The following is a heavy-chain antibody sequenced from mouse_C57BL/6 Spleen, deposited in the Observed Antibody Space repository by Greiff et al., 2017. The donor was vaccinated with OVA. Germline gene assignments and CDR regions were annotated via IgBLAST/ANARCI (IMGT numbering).Heavy chain of an antibody. Sequence: EVHLVESGGGLVKPGGSLKLSCAASGFTFTDYGMHWVRQAPEQGLEWVAYISPGSSTTYYADTVKGQFTISKDNAKNTLFLQMTSLRSEDTAMYYCARGTYDGYYYFDYWGQGTTLTVSS. V-gene: IGHV5-17*01. D-gene: IGHD2-3*01. J-gene: IGHJ2*01. CDR3: ARGTYDGYYYFDY. CDR2: ISPGSSTT. CDR1: GFTFTDYG.